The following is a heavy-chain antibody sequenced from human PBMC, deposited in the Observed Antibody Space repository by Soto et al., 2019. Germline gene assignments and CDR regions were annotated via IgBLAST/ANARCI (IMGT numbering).Heavy chain of an antibody. V-gene: IGHV3-23*01. D-gene: IGHD1-26*01. CDR3: AKSWWELLYYGMDV. CDR2: ISGSGGST. J-gene: IGHJ6*02. CDR1: GFTFSSYA. Sequence: GGSLRLSCAASGFTFSSYAMSWVRQAPGKGLEWVSAISGSGGSTYYADSVKGRFTISRDNSKNTLYLQMNSLRAEDTAVYYCAKSWWELLYYGMDVWGQGARVTVSS.